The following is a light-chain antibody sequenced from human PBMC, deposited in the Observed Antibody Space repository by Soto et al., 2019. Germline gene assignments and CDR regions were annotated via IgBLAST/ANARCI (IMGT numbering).Light chain of an antibody. J-gene: IGKJ1*01. CDR3: QQHNNWPQT. Sequence: ILMAQSPATLSVSPGERRTLSCRASQSVSSNLAWYQQKPGQAPKLLIYAASTMPTGIPARFSGSGSGTEFTLTISSLQPEDFAAYYCQQHNNWPQTFGQGTKVDIK. CDR1: QSVSSN. CDR2: AAS. V-gene: IGKV3-15*01.